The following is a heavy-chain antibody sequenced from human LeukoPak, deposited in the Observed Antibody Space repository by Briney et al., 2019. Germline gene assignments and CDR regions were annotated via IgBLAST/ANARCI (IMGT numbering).Heavy chain of an antibody. Sequence: ASVKVSCKASGYTFTSYYMHWVRQAPGQGLEWMGIINPSGGSTNYAQKFQGRVTIAADESTSTAYMELSSLRSEDTAVYYCARGQVTLTYYYYYMDVWGKGTTVTVSS. CDR3: ARGQVTLTYYYYYMDV. D-gene: IGHD4-11*01. J-gene: IGHJ6*03. CDR1: GYTFTSYY. V-gene: IGHV1-46*01. CDR2: INPSGGST.